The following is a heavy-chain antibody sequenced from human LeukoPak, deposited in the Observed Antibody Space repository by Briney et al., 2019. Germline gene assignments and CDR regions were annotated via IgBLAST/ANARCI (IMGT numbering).Heavy chain of an antibody. Sequence: PSETLSLTCTVSGGSISSYYWSWIRQPPGKGLEWIGYIYYSGSTNYNPSLKSRVTISVDTSKNQFSLKLSSVTAADTAVYYCARHRVAPSYFDYWGQGTLVTVSS. J-gene: IGHJ4*02. CDR3: ARHRVAPSYFDY. CDR1: GGSISSYY. CDR2: IYYSGST. D-gene: IGHD2-15*01. V-gene: IGHV4-59*08.